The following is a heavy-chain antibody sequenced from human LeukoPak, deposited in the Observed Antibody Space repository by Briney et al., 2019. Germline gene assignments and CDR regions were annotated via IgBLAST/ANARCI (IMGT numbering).Heavy chain of an antibody. J-gene: IGHJ4*02. CDR1: GGSISSYY. D-gene: IGHD6-13*01. CDR3: ARVGHGCSSSWCPFDY. V-gene: IGHV4-59*01. Sequence: PSETLSLTCTVSGGSISSYYWRWIRQPPGKGLEWIGYIYYRGSTNYNPSLKSRVTISVDTSKNQFSLKMSSVTAADTAVYYCARVGHGCSSSWCPFDYWGPGTLVTVSS. CDR2: IYYRGST.